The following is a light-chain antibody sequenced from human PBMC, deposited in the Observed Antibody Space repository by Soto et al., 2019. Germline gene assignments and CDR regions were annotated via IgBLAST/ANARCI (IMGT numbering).Light chain of an antibody. Sequence: DIVMTQSPDSLAVSLGERATINCKSSQTVLYRSNNMNYLAWYQQKPGQPPKLLIYWASSRESGVPDRFSGSGSGTDVTLTISSLQAEDVAVYYCQQYYSSPQTFGQGTKVEIK. CDR2: WAS. V-gene: IGKV4-1*01. J-gene: IGKJ1*01. CDR1: QTVLYRSNNMNY. CDR3: QQYYSSPQT.